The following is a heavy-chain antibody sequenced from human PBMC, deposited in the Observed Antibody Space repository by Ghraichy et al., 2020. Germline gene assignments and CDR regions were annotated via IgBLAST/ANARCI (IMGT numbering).Heavy chain of an antibody. Sequence: GGSLRLSCAASGFTFSSYSMNWVRQAPGKGLEWVSSISSSSSYIYYADSVKGRFTISRDNAKNSLYLQMNSLRAEDTAVYYCARGREKANVLDAFDIWGQGTMVTVSS. CDR1: GFTFSSYS. D-gene: IGHD4/OR15-4a*01. J-gene: IGHJ3*02. CDR3: ARGREKANVLDAFDI. V-gene: IGHV3-21*01. CDR2: ISSSSSYI.